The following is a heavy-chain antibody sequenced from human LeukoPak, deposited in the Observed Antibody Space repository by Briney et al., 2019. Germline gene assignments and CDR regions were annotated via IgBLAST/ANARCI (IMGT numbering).Heavy chain of an antibody. CDR3: AREKRDCRPRYCSSTSYPDY. Sequence: SETLSLTCTVSGGSISSYYWSWLRQPAGKGLEWIGRIYTSGSTNYNPSLKSRVTMSVDTSKNQFSLKLSSVTAADTAVYYCAREKRDCRPRYCSSTSYPDYGGQGTLVTVSS. CDR1: GGSISSYY. CDR2: IYTSGST. J-gene: IGHJ4*02. V-gene: IGHV4-4*07. D-gene: IGHD2-2*01.